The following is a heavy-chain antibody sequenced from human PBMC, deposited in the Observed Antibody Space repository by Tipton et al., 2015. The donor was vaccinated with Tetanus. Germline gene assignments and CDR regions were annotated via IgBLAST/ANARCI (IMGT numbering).Heavy chain of an antibody. D-gene: IGHD1-1*01. J-gene: IGHJ3*01. CDR1: GFTFNSHA. CDR3: ARVRQELAHDAFDL. V-gene: IGHV3-30*03. CDR2: ISFDGTKK. Sequence: SLRLSCAASGFTFNSHAMHWVRQAPGKGLEWVSAISFDGTKKFYADSVMGRFTISRDRSTNTLHLEMSSLRDDDTAVYYCARVRQELAHDAFDLWGQGTLVTVSS.